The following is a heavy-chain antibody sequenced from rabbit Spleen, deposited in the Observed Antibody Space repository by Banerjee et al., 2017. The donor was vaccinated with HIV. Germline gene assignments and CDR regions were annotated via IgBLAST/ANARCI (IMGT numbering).Heavy chain of an antibody. CDR1: GFDFSNYYY. CDR2: IYASGALT. Sequence: EQLEESGGGLVKPEGSLTLTCKASGFDFSNYYYMCWVRQAPGKGLEWIACIYASGALTWYPSWAKGRFTFSKTSSTTVTLQMTSLTAADTATYFCAKSVGSDNGYYAFWGQGTLVTVS. V-gene: IGHV1S45*01. CDR3: AKSVGSDNGYYAF. D-gene: IGHD1-1*01. J-gene: IGHJ3*01.